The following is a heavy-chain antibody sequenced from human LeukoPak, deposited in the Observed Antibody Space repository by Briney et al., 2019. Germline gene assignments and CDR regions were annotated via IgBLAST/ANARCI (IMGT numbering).Heavy chain of an antibody. CDR2: INHSGST. Sequence: SETLSLTCAVYGGSFSGYYWSWIRQPPGKGLEWIGEINHSGSTNHNPSLKSRVTISVDTSKNQFSLKLSSVTAADTAVYYCARDGPYSSSGHFDYWGQGTLVTVSS. J-gene: IGHJ4*02. D-gene: IGHD6-6*01. CDR3: ARDGPYSSSGHFDY. CDR1: GGSFSGYY. V-gene: IGHV4-34*01.